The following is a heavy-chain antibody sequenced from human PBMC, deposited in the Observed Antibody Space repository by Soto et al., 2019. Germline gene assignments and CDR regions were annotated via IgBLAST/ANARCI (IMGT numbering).Heavy chain of an antibody. CDR2: IYSGGST. Sequence: EVQLVESGGGLVQPGGSLRLSCAASGFTVSSNYMSWVRQAPGKGLEWVSVIYSGGSTYYADSVKGRFTISRDNSKNTLYLQMNSLGAEDTAVYYCAREYYYGSGSSNSFDYWGQGTLVTVSS. J-gene: IGHJ4*02. CDR3: AREYYYGSGSSNSFDY. CDR1: GFTVSSNY. D-gene: IGHD3-10*01. V-gene: IGHV3-66*01.